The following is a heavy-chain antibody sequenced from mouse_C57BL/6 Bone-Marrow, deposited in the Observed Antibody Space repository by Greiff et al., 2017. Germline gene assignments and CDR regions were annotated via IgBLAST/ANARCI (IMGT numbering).Heavy chain of an antibody. Sequence: VQLQQSGAELVRPGASVKLSCTASGFNIKDDYMHWVKQRPEQGLEWIGWIDPENGDTEYASKFQGKATITADTSSNTAYLQLSSLTSEDTAVYYCTTLDNYYFDYWGQGTTLTVSS. CDR1: GFNIKDDY. V-gene: IGHV14-4*01. J-gene: IGHJ2*01. CDR3: TTLDNYYFDY. CDR2: IDPENGDT. D-gene: IGHD1-3*01.